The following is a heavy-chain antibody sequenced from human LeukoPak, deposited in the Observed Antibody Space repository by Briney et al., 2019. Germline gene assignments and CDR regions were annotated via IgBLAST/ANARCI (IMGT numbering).Heavy chain of an antibody. CDR3: AKDRDAYCSGGSCYLRGYSYGSFDY. CDR2: ISGSGGST. J-gene: IGHJ4*02. Sequence: PGGSLRLSCAASGFTFSSYAMSWARQAPGKGLEGVSAISGSGGSTYYADSVKGRFTISRDNSKNTLYLQMNSLRAEDTAVYYCAKDRDAYCSGGSCYLRGYSYGSFDYWGQGTLVTVSS. V-gene: IGHV3-23*01. CDR1: GFTFSSYA. D-gene: IGHD2-15*01.